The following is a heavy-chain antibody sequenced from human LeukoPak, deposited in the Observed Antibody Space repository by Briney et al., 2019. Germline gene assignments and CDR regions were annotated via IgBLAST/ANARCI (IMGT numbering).Heavy chain of an antibody. Sequence: ASVKVSCKASGYTFTGYYMHWVRQAPGQGFEWMGWINPNSGGTNYAQKFQGRVTMTRDTSISTAYMELSRLRSDDTAVYYCARDTIAVAGDLDYWGQGTLVTVSS. CDR1: GYTFTGYY. CDR2: INPNSGGT. D-gene: IGHD6-19*01. V-gene: IGHV1-2*02. CDR3: ARDTIAVAGDLDY. J-gene: IGHJ4*02.